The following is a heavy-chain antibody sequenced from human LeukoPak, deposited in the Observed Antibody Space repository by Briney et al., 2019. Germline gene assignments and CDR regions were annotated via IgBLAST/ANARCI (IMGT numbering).Heavy chain of an antibody. Sequence: GGSLRLSCAASGFTFSSYSMNWVRQAPGKGLEWVSSISSSSSYIYYADSVKGRFTISRDNAKNSLYLQMNSLRAEDTAVYYCARDPDIVVVPAAMNDGGFDYWGQGTPVTVSS. CDR2: ISSSSSYI. D-gene: IGHD2-2*01. CDR3: ARDPDIVVVPAAMNDGGFDY. J-gene: IGHJ4*02. CDR1: GFTFSSYS. V-gene: IGHV3-21*01.